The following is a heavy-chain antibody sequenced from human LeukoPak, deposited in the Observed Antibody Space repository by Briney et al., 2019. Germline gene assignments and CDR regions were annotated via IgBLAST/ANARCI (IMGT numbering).Heavy chain of an antibody. CDR2: TRNKANSYTT. CDR3: ASAGGGYYYYY. D-gene: IGHD3-22*01. CDR1: GFTFSDHY. Sequence: GGSLRLSCAASGFTFSDHYMDWVRQAPGKGLEWVGRTRNKANSYTTEYAASVKGRFTISRDNSNNSLYLQMNSLETEDTAVYYCASAGGGYYYYYWGQGTLVTVSS. V-gene: IGHV3-72*01. J-gene: IGHJ4*02.